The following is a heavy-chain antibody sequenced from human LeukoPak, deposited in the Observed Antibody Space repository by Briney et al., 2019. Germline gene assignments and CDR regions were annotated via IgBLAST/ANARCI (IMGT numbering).Heavy chain of an antibody. Sequence: SGGSLRLSCTVSGFTFQTYSMNWVRQAPGKGLEWVSYISSSGSTMYYADSVKGRFTISRDNAKNSLYLQMNSLRAEDTAVYYCASFETVAAYPFDYWGQGTLVTVSS. CDR2: ISSSGSTM. CDR3: ASFETVAAYPFDY. V-gene: IGHV3-48*04. J-gene: IGHJ4*02. D-gene: IGHD6-19*01. CDR1: GFTFQTYS.